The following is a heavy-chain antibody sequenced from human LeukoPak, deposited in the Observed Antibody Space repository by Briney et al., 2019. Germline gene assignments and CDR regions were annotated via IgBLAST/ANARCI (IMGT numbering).Heavy chain of an antibody. CDR2: ISYDGSKK. Sequence: GGSLRLSCAASGFTFSSYEMNWVRQAPGKGLEWVALISYDGSKKYYTDSVKGRFTISRDNSKNTLYLQMDSLRAEDTAVYYCALDFDWLIHWGQGTLVTVSS. D-gene: IGHD3-9*01. V-gene: IGHV3-30*03. J-gene: IGHJ4*02. CDR3: ALDFDWLIH. CDR1: GFTFSSYE.